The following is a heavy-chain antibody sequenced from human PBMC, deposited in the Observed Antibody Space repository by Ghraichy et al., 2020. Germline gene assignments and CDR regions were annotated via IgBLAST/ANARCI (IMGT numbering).Heavy chain of an antibody. CDR2: IYSGGST. CDR3: ARVYWELLSPALDY. Sequence: LSLTCAASGFTVSSNYMSWVRQAPGKGLEWVSVIYSGGSTYYADSVKGRFTISRDNSKNTLYLQMNSLRAEDTAVYYCARVYWELLSPALDYWGQGTLVTVSS. CDR1: GFTVSSNY. V-gene: IGHV3-53*01. D-gene: IGHD1-26*01. J-gene: IGHJ4*02.